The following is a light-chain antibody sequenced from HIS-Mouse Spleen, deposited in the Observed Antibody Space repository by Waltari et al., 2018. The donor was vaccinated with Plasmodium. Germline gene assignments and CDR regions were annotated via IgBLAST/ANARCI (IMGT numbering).Light chain of an antibody. V-gene: IGKV3-15*01. CDR3: QQYNNWSFT. CDR2: GAS. J-gene: IGKJ3*01. CDR1: QSVSSN. Sequence: EIVMTQSPATLSVSPGERATLSCRASQSVSSNLAWYQQKPGTAPRLLIYGASTRATGSPARFSGSGSGTEFTLTISSLQSEDFAVYYCQQYNNWSFTFGPGTKVDIK.